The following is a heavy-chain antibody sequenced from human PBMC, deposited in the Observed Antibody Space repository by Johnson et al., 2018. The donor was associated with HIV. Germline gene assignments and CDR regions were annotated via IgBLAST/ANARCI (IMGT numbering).Heavy chain of an antibody. CDR3: AKGGGSGWSDAFDI. V-gene: IGHV3-33*06. CDR2: MWYDGSNK. D-gene: IGHD6-19*01. Sequence: QVQLVESGGGLVQPGRSLRLSCAASGFTFSSYAMHWVRQAPGKGLEWVAVMWYDGSNKYYADSVKGRFTISRDNSKNTLYLQMNSLRAEDTAVYYCAKGGGSGWSDAFDIWGQGTMVTVSS. J-gene: IGHJ3*02. CDR1: GFTFSSYA.